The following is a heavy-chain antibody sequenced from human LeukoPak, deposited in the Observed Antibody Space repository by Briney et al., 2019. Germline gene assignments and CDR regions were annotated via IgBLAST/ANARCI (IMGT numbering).Heavy chain of an antibody. CDR2: ISAYNGNT. CDR1: GYTFTSYG. J-gene: IGHJ4*02. D-gene: IGHD6-13*01. V-gene: IGHV1-18*01. Sequence: GASVKVSCKASGYTFTSYGISWVRQAPGQGLEWMGWISAYNGNTNYAQKFQGRVTMTRDTSISTAYMELSRLRSDDTAVYYCARESSAAGIDYWGQGTLVTVSS. CDR3: ARESSAAGIDY.